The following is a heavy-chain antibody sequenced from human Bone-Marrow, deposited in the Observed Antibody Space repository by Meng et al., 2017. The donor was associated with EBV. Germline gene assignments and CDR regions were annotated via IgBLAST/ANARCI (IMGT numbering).Heavy chain of an antibody. CDR2: LIPMSGSP. J-gene: IGHJ4*02. CDR1: GGNFTSDA. CDR3: ASESGRGFTPDY. Sequence: FEQCGAEVEKHWASVKVSWRTSGGNFTSDAVSLVRQAPGQGLEWMGGLIPMSGSPHYAQKFQDRVTILADESTSTHSMELTNLRSEDTAMYYCASESGRGFTPDYWGQGTLVTVSS. V-gene: IGHV1-69*01. D-gene: IGHD3-10*01.